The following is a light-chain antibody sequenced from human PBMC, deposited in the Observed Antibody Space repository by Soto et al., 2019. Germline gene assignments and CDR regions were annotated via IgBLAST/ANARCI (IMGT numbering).Light chain of an antibody. V-gene: IGKV3-20*01. CDR2: GAS. CDR3: QQSGSSFYT. CDR1: QSVSSAY. Sequence: EIVLTQSPGTLSLSPGERATLSCRASQSVSSAYLAWYQQIPDQAPRLLIYGASSRATGIPDRFSGSGSGTDFTLTISGLEPKDFAVYYCQQSGSSFYTFGQRNQLEIK. J-gene: IGKJ2*01.